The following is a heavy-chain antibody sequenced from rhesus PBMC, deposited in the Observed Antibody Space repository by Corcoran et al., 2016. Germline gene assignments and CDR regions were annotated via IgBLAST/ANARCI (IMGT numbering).Heavy chain of an antibody. D-gene: IGHD1-14*01. J-gene: IGHJ4*01. V-gene: IGHV4-65*02. Sequence: QVQLQESGPGLVKPSETLSLTCVVSGYSIRSNNWWSWIRQIPGKAMEWIGNIGGSSADTYYNPSRQRRVTMSKDTSKNQLSLKLNAMTAADTAIYYCARQSVDTAGTTNFDFWGQGVLVTVSS. CDR1: GYSIRSNNW. CDR2: IGGSSADT. CDR3: ARQSVDTAGTTNFDF.